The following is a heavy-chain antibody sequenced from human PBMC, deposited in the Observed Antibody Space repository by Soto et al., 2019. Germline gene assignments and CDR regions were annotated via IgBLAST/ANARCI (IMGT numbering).Heavy chain of an antibody. D-gene: IGHD3-3*01. V-gene: IGHV4-34*01. CDR3: VARGMPYDFLSGPHTFDP. J-gene: IGHJ5*02. CDR1: NGSFTDYF. CDR2: INHRGGA. Sequence: NPSDTLSLTCAAHNGSFTDYFWTWIRQSPGRGLEWIGEINHRGGATYNPSLRSRVTISIDTSKNHFSLSLRSLTAADTAVYYCVARGMPYDFLSGPHTFDPWGHGTLVTVSS.